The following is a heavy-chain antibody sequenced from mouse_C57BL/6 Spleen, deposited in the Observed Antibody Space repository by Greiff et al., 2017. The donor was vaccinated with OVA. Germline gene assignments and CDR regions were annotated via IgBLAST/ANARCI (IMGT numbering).Heavy chain of an antibody. Sequence: VKLVESGPGLVAPSQSLSITCTVSGFSLTSYGVDWVRPYPGKGLEWLGVIWGVGSTNYNSALKSRLSIRKDNSKSQVFLKMNSLQTDYTAMYYCATNDYEEGYDAMDYWGQGTSVTVSS. V-gene: IGHV2-6*01. J-gene: IGHJ4*01. CDR3: ATNDYEEGYDAMDY. CDR2: IWGVGST. D-gene: IGHD2-4*01. CDR1: GFSLTSYG.